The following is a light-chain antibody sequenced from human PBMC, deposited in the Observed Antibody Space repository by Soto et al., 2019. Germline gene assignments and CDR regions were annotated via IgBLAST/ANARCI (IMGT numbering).Light chain of an antibody. V-gene: IGKV1-33*01. J-gene: IGKJ4*01. Sequence: DIQMTQSPSSLSASVGDRVTITCQAGHGISTYLNWFQQKPGKAPKLLIYDASNLETGVTSRFSGRGYGTDFNLTISSLQPEDIASYYCQQYENLPLSCGGGTKVEIK. CDR3: QQYENLPLS. CDR1: HGISTY. CDR2: DAS.